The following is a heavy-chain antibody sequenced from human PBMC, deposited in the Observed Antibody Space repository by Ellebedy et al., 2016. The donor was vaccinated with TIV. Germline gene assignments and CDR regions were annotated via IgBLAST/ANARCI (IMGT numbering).Heavy chain of an antibody. J-gene: IGHJ6*02. D-gene: IGHD3-3*01. CDR3: AKELRGRFLEWDPYEYHGMDV. V-gene: IGHV1-2*02. CDR2: INPHSGGT. Sequence: ASVKVSCKASGYTFTSYGISWVRQAPGQGLEWMGWINPHSGGTNCAQKFQGRVTMTRDTSISTAYMELSSLRSEDTATYYCAKELRGRFLEWDPYEYHGMDVWGQGTTVNVSS. CDR1: GYTFTSYG.